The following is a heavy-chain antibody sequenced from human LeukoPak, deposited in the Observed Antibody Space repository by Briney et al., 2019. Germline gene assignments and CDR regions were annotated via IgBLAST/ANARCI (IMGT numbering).Heavy chain of an antibody. D-gene: IGHD3-22*01. Sequence: SETLSLTCTVSGGSISSYYWSWIRQPPGKGLEWIGYIYYSGGTNYNPSLKSRVTISVDTSKNQFSLKLSSVTAADTAVYYCARSYYYDSSGYYQIDYWGQGTLVTVSS. CDR3: ARSYYYDSSGYYQIDY. J-gene: IGHJ4*02. CDR2: IYYSGGT. V-gene: IGHV4-59*01. CDR1: GGSISSYY.